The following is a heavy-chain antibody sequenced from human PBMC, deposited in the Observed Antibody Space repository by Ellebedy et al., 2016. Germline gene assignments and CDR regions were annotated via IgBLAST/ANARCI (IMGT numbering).Heavy chain of an antibody. CDR1: GFTVSSSY. D-gene: IGHD5-18*01. V-gene: IGHV3-53*01. Sequence: GESLKISCAASGFTVSSSYMSWVRQAPGKGLEWVSVIYSGGSTYYADSVKGRFTISRDNSKNTLSLQMSSLRAEDTAVYYCARVRMKVDTSMVYYFDYWGQGTLVTVSS. CDR2: IYSGGST. J-gene: IGHJ4*02. CDR3: ARVRMKVDTSMVYYFDY.